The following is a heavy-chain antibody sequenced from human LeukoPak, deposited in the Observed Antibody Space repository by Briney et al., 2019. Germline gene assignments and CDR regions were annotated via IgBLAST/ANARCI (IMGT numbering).Heavy chain of an antibody. CDR2: INWNGGST. CDR1: GFTFDDYG. Sequence: GGSLRLSCAASGFTFDDYGMSWVRQAPGKGLEWVSGINWNGGSTGYADSVKGRFTISRDNAKNSLYLQMNSLRAEDTAVYYCARDLTMIVVDQYLVFDYWGQGTLVTVSS. CDR3: ARDLTMIVVDQYLVFDY. J-gene: IGHJ4*02. V-gene: IGHV3-20*04. D-gene: IGHD3-22*01.